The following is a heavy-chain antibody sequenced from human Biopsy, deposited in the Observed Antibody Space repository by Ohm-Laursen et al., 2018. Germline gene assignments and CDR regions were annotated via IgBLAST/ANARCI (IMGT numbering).Heavy chain of an antibody. CDR3: AADSENCGGDCYIY. CDR2: FDPEEGQR. D-gene: IGHD2-21*02. J-gene: IGHJ4*02. Sequence: GSSVKVSCKISGDRFTEFSIHWVRQAPGKGLEWMGGFDPEEGQRTYAQKFQGRLTMTEDNSADTAYMELRGLRSEDAAVYYCAADSENCGGDCYIYWGQGTQVTVSS. V-gene: IGHV1-24*01. CDR1: GDRFTEFS.